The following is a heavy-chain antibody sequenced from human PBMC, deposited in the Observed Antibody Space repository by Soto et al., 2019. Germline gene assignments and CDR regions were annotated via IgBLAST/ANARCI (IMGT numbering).Heavy chain of an antibody. Sequence: SETLSLTCTVSGGSIRSRHYYWGWIRQPPGKGLQWIGSTYYTENTYYSPSLKSRVSIFIDSSRNRFSLYLNSLTAADTAVYYCARATVAVAAGFDYWGRGTLVTVSS. CDR3: ARATVAVAAGFDY. D-gene: IGHD6-19*01. CDR2: TYYTENT. V-gene: IGHV4-39*01. CDR1: GGSIRSRHYY. J-gene: IGHJ4*02.